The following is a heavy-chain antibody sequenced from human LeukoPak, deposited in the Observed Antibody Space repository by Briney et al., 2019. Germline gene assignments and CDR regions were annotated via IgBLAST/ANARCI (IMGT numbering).Heavy chain of an antibody. J-gene: IGHJ1*01. V-gene: IGHV3-21*01. CDR3: ARDMSYGDYEDTDFFQH. D-gene: IGHD4-17*01. CDR1: GFTFNSYT. Sequence: PGGSLPLSCAASGFTFNSYTMNWVRQAPGKGLEWVSSISSSSSYISYADSVKGRFTISRDNAKNSLYLQMNSLRAEDTALYYCARDMSYGDYEDTDFFQHWGPGNLGRVSS. CDR2: ISSSSSYI.